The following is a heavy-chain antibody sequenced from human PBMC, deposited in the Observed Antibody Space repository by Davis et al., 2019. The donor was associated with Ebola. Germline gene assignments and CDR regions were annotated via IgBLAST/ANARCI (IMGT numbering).Heavy chain of an antibody. D-gene: IGHD2-8*01. CDR2: ISYDGSNK. Sequence: PGGSLRLSCLASGFTFSSYAMYWVRQAPGKGLEWVALISYDGSNKHYADSVKGRFTISRDNSKNTLYLQTNSLHQWPIGLPPGTLLQEHLWG. CDR1: GFTFSSYA. J-gene: IGHJ6*01. CDR3: TLLQEHL. V-gene: IGHV3-30*04.